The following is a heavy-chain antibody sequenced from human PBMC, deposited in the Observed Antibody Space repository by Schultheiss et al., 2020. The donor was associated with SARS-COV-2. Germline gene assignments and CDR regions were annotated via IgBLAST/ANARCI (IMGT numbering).Heavy chain of an antibody. D-gene: IGHD1-20*01. J-gene: IGHJ4*02. CDR2: INYSGST. Sequence: SETLSLTCTVSGGSISSYYWSWIRQSPGKGLEWIGLINYSGSTNYNPSLKSRVTISVDTSKNQFSLKLSSVTAADTAVYYCASVPNSNWNDGYWGQGTLVTVSS. CDR1: GGSISSYY. CDR3: ASVPNSNWNDGY. V-gene: IGHV4-59*08.